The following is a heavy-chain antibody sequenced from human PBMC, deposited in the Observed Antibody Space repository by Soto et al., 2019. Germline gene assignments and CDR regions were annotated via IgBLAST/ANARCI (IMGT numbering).Heavy chain of an antibody. CDR2: ISAYNGNT. Sequence: QVQLVQSGAEVKKPGASVKVSCKASGYTFNSYGISWVRQAPGQGLEWMGWISAYNGNTNYVQKVQGRVTMTTATSTSTAYMVLRTLIYDDTAVYECARGGGNGPGPVDYLGQGTLVIVS. V-gene: IGHV1-18*01. CDR3: ARGGGNGPGPVDY. CDR1: GYTFNSYG. J-gene: IGHJ4*02. D-gene: IGHD2-15*01.